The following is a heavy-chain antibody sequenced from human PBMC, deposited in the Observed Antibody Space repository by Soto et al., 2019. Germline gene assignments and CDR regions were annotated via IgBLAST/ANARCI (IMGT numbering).Heavy chain of an antibody. Sequence: QVQLQESGPGLVKPSQTLSLTCTVSGGSISSGGYYWSWIRQHPGKGLEWIGYIYYSGSTYYNPXPQSPVTIAVXXPXNXXSLKLGALTAADAAVYYCAGGQVTARRLQGGAFDIWGQGTMVTVSS. V-gene: IGHV4-31*01. CDR3: AGGQVTARRLQGGAFDI. J-gene: IGHJ3*02. CDR2: IYYSGST. D-gene: IGHD2-21*02. CDR1: GGSISSGGYY.